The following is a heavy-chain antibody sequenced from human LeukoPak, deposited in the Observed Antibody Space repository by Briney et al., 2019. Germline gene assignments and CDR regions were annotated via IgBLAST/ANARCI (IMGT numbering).Heavy chain of an antibody. J-gene: IGHJ4*02. D-gene: IGHD1-20*01. CDR2: ISADGNNK. CDR3: ARDNSWNDVGFFDF. V-gene: IGHV3-30*04. Sequence: GGSLRLSCAASGFSFRNYAVHWVRQAPGKGLEWVAVISADGNNKFYADSVRGRFTISRDNSKNTVSVQLNSLRAEDTAMYFCARDNSWNDVGFFDFWGQGTLVTVSS. CDR1: GFSFRNYA.